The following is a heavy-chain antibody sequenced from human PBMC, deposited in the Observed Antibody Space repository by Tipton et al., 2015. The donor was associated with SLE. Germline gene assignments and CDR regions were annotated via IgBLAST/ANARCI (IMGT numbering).Heavy chain of an antibody. CDR2: ITHDGGST. Sequence: SLRLSCAASGFTFRNYAMTWVRQAPGKGLEWVSAITHDGGSTFHADSVQGRFAISRDNSKSTLYLQMNSLRAEDTAVYYCAKGSAAGRPYYFDYWGQGTLVTVSS. CDR1: GFTFRNYA. D-gene: IGHD6-13*01. CDR3: AKGSAAGRPYYFDY. V-gene: IGHV3-23*01. J-gene: IGHJ4*02.